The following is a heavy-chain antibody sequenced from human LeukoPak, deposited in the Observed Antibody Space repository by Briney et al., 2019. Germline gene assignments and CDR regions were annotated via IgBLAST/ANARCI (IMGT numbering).Heavy chain of an antibody. J-gene: IGHJ4*02. CDR2: TNRDGATT. CDR1: GFTFSSHW. Sequence: GGSLRVSCAASGFTFSSHWMHWVRQIPGKGLVWVSRTNRDGATTYYAESVKGRFTVSRDNAKDTLYLQMNYLRAEDTAVYYCARGPGLGGTYYERWGRGVLVTVSS. V-gene: IGHV3-74*01. CDR3: ARGPGLGGTYYER. D-gene: IGHD1-26*01.